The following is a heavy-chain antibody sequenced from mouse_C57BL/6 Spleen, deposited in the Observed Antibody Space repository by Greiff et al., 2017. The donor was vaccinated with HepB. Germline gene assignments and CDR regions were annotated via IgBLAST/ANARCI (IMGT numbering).Heavy chain of an antibody. CDR2: FYPGSGSI. Sequence: VQLQQSGAELVKPGASVKLSCKASGYTFTEYTIHWVKQRSGQGLEWIGWFYPGSGSIKYNEKFKDKATLTADKSSSTVYMELSRMTSEDSAVYFCARREGGLDGYYVLDYWGQGTTLTVSS. V-gene: IGHV1-62-2*01. CDR3: ARREGGLDGYYVLDY. CDR1: GYTFTEYT. D-gene: IGHD2-3*01. J-gene: IGHJ2*01.